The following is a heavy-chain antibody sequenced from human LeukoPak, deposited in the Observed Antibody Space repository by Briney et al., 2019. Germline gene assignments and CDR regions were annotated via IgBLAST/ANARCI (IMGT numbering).Heavy chain of an antibody. J-gene: IGHJ5*02. CDR2: INPNSGVT. Sequence: ASVKVSRKASGYIFTGYYMHWVRQAPGQGLEWMGWINPNSGVTNYAQKFQGRVTMTRDTSINTVYMELSSLRSDDTAVYYCARDASGYDPWGQGTLVTVSS. CDR1: GYIFTGYY. CDR3: ARDASGYDP. V-gene: IGHV1-2*02. D-gene: IGHD5-12*01.